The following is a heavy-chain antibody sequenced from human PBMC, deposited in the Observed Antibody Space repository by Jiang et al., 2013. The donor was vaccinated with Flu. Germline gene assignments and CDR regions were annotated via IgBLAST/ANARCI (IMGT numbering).Heavy chain of an antibody. J-gene: IGHJ2*01. CDR1: GGSISSYY. V-gene: IGHV4-59*12. CDR3: ARGSWCGGDCSDGPEQTYWYFDL. CDR2: IYHSGST. Sequence: KPSETLSLTCTVSGGSISSYYWSWIRQPPGKGLEWIAEIYHSGSTNYNPSLKSRVTISVDKSKNQFSLKLNSVTAADTAVYYCARGSWCGGDCSDGPEQTYWYFDLWGRGTLVT. D-gene: IGHD2-21*02.